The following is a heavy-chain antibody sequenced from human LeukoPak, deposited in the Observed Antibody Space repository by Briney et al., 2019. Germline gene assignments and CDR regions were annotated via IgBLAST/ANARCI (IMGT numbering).Heavy chain of an antibody. D-gene: IGHD2-15*01. CDR3: ARAPGYCSGGSCYYYYYYYYMDV. CDR1: GGSISSGDYY. CDR2: IYYSGST. Sequence: PSETLSLTCTLSGGSISSGDYYWSWIRQPPGKGLEWIGYIYYSGSTYYNPSLKSRVTISVDTSKNQFSLKLSSVTAADTAVYYCARAPGYCSGGSCYYYYYYYYMDVWGKGTTVTVSS. V-gene: IGHV4-30-4*08. J-gene: IGHJ6*03.